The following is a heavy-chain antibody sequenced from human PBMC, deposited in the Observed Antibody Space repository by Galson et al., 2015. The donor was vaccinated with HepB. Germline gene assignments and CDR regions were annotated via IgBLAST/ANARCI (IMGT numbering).Heavy chain of an antibody. D-gene: IGHD2-2*01. CDR3: ARDRYCSSTSCYESVSWFDP. Sequence: SVKVSCKASGYTFTSYGISWVRQAPGQGLEWMGWISAYNGNTNYAQKLQGRVTMTTDTSTSTAYMELRSLRSDDTAVYYCARDRYCSSTSCYESVSWFDPWGQGTLVTVSS. J-gene: IGHJ5*02. CDR2: ISAYNGNT. CDR1: GYTFTSYG. V-gene: IGHV1-18*01.